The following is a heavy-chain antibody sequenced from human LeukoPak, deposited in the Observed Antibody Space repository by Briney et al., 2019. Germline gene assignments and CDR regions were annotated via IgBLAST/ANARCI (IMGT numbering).Heavy chain of an antibody. CDR3: ATIAMAGPFDY. D-gene: IGHD6-19*01. CDR2: IRYDGNIQ. V-gene: IGHV3-30*02. Sequence: GGSLRLSCAVAGFPFGSYAMHWVRQAPGKGLEWVAFIRYDGNIQYYADSVKGRLTISRDNSKDTLYLQMSSLRAEDTAVYYCATIAMAGPFDYWGQGTLVTVSS. J-gene: IGHJ4*02. CDR1: GFPFGSYA.